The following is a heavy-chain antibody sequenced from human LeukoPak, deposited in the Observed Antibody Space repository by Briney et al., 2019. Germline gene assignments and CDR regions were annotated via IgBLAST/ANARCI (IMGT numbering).Heavy chain of an antibody. Sequence: GGSLILSCAASGFTFSSYAMHWVRQAPGKGLEWVAVISYDGSNKYYADSVKGRFTISRDNSKNTLYLQMNSLRAEDTAVYYCARGIRRVLLWFGEFDYWGQGTLVTVSS. V-gene: IGHV3-30-3*01. D-gene: IGHD3-10*01. CDR1: GFTFSSYA. CDR2: ISYDGSNK. CDR3: ARGIRRVLLWFGEFDY. J-gene: IGHJ4*02.